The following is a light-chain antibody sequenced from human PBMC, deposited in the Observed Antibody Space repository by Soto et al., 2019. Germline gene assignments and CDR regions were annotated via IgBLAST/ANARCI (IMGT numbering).Light chain of an antibody. V-gene: IGKV1-39*01. CDR3: QQTYTILWT. Sequence: DIELTQSTSSASASMGDRITITCRTSQSFSNYLTWYQHKPGKAPKLLIYSATVLQSGVPSRFSGSGSGTDFTLTISRLQPEDSATYYCQQTYTILWTFCHGANVAIK. J-gene: IGKJ3*01. CDR2: SAT. CDR1: QSFSNY.